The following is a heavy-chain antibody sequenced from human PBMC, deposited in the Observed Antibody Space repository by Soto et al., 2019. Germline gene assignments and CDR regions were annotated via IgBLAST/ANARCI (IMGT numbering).Heavy chain of an antibody. D-gene: IGHD4-17*01. CDR1: GFTVSSNY. J-gene: IGHJ4*02. CDR2: IYSGGST. Sequence: EVQLVESGGGLVQPGGSLRLSCAASGFTVSSNYMSWVRQAPGKGLEWVSVIYSGGSTYYADSVKGRFTISRDNSKNTLYLQMTSLRAEDTAVYYCARDARTTGPPYFDYWGQGTLVTVSS. CDR3: ARDARTTGPPYFDY. V-gene: IGHV3-66*01.